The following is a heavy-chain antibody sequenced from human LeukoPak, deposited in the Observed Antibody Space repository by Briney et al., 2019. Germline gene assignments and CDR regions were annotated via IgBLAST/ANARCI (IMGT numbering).Heavy chain of an antibody. D-gene: IGHD3-22*01. V-gene: IGHV1-69*13. CDR3: ARATYYYDSSGYRDRYYYYMDV. CDR1: GGTFSSYA. CDR2: IIPIFGTA. J-gene: IGHJ6*03. Sequence: SVKVSCKASGGTFSSYAISWVRQAPGQGLEWMGGIIPIFGTANYAQKFQGRVTITADESTSTAYMELSSLRSEDTAVYYCARATYYYDSSGYRDRYYYYMDVWGKGTTVTVSS.